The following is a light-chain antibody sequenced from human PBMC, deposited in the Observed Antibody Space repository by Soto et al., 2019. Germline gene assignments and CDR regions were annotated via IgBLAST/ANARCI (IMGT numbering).Light chain of an antibody. Sequence: DIQMTQSPSTLSASVGDRVTISCRATESISNWLARYQQKPGKAPKLLVYRASTLESGVPSRFGGSGSGTEFTLTISSLQPDDFATYYCQQHKSWPLTFGGGTKVEIK. CDR3: QQHKSWPLT. J-gene: IGKJ4*01. CDR2: RAS. V-gene: IGKV1-5*03. CDR1: ESISNW.